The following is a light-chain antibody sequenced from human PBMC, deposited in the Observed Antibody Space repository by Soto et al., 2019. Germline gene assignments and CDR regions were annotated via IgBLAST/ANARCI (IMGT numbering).Light chain of an antibody. V-gene: IGKV3-20*01. CDR3: QQYDSSYT. Sequence: EIVLTQSPATVSSSPGERVTLSCRASQTIANNFLAWYQHRPGQAPRLVVYGASSRATGIPDRFSGSGSTTEFTLTISRLEPEDFAVYYCQQYDSSYTFGQGTKLE. CDR1: QTIANNF. J-gene: IGKJ2*01. CDR2: GAS.